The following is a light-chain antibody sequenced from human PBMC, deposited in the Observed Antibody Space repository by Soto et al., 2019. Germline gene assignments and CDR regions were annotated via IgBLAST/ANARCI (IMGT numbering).Light chain of an antibody. CDR3: QQRNDWVT. CDR1: QSVSSN. Sequence: EIVMTHSPATLSVSPGERATLSCRASQSVSSNLAWYQQKPGQAPRLLIYDASNRATGIPPRFSGSGSGTDFILTISSLEPEDSGVYYCQQRNDWVTFGGGTKV. CDR2: DAS. V-gene: IGKV3-11*01. J-gene: IGKJ4*01.